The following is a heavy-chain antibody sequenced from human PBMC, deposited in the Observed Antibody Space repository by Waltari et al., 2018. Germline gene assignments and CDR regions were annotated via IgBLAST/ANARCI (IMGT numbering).Heavy chain of an antibody. CDR2: ISYDGSNK. J-gene: IGHJ1*01. Sequence: QAQLVESGGGVVQPGRSLRLSCAASGFTLSSYGLHWVRHAPGKGLEWVAVISYDGSNKYYADSVKGRFTISRDNSKNTLYLQMNSLRAEDTAVYYCAKDPPTGTTHWGQGTLVTVSS. CDR3: AKDPPTGTTH. V-gene: IGHV3-30*18. D-gene: IGHD1-7*01. CDR1: GFTLSSYG.